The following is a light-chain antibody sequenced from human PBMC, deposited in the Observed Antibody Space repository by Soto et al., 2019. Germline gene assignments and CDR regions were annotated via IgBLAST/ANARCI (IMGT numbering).Light chain of an antibody. J-gene: IGKJ4*01. CDR1: QSVLYSSNNKNY. V-gene: IGKV4-1*01. CDR3: QQHYSTPPN. CDR2: WAS. Sequence: DIVMTQSPDSLAVSLGERATINCKSSQSVLYSSNNKNYLTWYQQKPGQPPKLLIYWASTRENGVPDRFSGSGSGTDFTLTISSLQAEDVAVYYCQQHYSTPPNFGGGTKVDIK.